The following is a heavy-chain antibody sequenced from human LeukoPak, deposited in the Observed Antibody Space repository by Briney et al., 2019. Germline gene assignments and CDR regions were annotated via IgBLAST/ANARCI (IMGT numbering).Heavy chain of an antibody. Sequence: SETLSPTCTVSGGSIRSYYWSGIRQPPGQGLEWIGYISYSGSTNYNPSLKSRLTMSVDTAKNQFSLKLSSVTAADTAVYYCARHVSSASLSMDVWGKGTTVTVSS. V-gene: IGHV4-59*08. D-gene: IGHD2-2*01. CDR1: GGSIRSYY. CDR2: ISYSGST. CDR3: ARHVSSASLSMDV. J-gene: IGHJ6*04.